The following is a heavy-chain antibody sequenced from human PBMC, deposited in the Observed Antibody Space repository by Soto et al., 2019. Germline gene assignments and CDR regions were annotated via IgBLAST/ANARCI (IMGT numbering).Heavy chain of an antibody. J-gene: IGHJ6*02. V-gene: IGHV1-18*01. D-gene: IGHD6-13*01. CDR2: MGAHSGHT. CDR1: GYNFTRFG. CDR3: AREGQKLAQEDSHQLNGIDV. Sequence: QFQLVQSGAEVKKPGASVKVSCKASGYNFTRFGISWVRQAPGHGLEWMGWMGAHSGHTRQAQQFQGRLTITTDASMITTAIHLRSLTSDAPALYLCAREGQKLAQEDSHQLNGIDVWGQGTTVSVSS.